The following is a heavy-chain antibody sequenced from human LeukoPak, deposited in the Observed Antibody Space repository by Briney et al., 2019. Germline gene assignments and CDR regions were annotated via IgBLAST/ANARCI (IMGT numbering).Heavy chain of an antibody. CDR3: VKFVAGNS. Sequence: GPLRLSCAASGLTFNNYGMHWVRQAPGKGLEWVAFIRYDGSNEYYADSVKGRFTVHRDNSKNTLFLRMNSLRIEDTAVYFCVKFVAGNSWGQGTLVTVSS. J-gene: IGHJ5*02. D-gene: IGHD1-14*01. CDR1: GLTFNNYG. CDR2: IRYDGSNE. V-gene: IGHV3-30*02.